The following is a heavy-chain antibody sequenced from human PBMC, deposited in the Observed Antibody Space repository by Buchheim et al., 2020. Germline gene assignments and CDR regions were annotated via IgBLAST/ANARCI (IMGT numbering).Heavy chain of an antibody. D-gene: IGHD6-19*01. CDR2: IAHDGSIS. J-gene: IGHJ4*02. CDR3: TKEPNQYSSGWYFEH. CDR1: GFTFSHYG. V-gene: IGHV3-30*18. Sequence: QVQLVESGGGVVQPGGSLRLSCAASGFTFSHYGMQWVRQAPGKGPEWLAVIAHDGSISYYAESVKGRFTLSSDNSKNMMYLQINSLRAEDTAVYYCTKEPNQYSSGWYFEHWGQGTL.